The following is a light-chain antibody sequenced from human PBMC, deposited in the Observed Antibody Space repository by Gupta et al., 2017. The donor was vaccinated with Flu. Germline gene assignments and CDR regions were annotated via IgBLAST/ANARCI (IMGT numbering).Light chain of an antibody. CDR1: QSLANPSGSSS. CDR3: NQDINSPNT. V-gene: IGKV2-28*01. J-gene: IGKJ5*01. CDR2: FAS. Sequence: RSSQSLANPSGSSSLHWYQHKPGQCPKLLIYFASTRDDGVSARFSGSGSGTDFTLTINRLQAEDAAAYYCNQDINSPNTFGQGTQLEIK.